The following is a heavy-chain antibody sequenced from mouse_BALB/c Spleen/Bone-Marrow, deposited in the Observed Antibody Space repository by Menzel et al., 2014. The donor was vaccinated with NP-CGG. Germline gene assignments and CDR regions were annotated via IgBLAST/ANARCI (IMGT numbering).Heavy chain of an antibody. J-gene: IGHJ2*01. D-gene: IGHD2-4*01. CDR2: IDPENGNT. CDR1: GFNFKDTY. V-gene: IGHV14-3*02. CDR3: AHYDYDDFDY. Sequence: EVQLKESGAELVKPGASVKLSCTASGFNFKDTYIHWVKQRPEQGLEWIGRIDPENGNTKYDPKFQGKATLTADTSSNMPFLQLSSEESDDAAGECCAHYDYDDFDYWGQGTAVTVSS.